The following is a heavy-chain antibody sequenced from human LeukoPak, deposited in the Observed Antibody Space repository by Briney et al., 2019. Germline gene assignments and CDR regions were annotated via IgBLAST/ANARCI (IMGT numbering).Heavy chain of an antibody. J-gene: IGHJ2*01. CDR1: GGTFSSFA. Sequence: ASVKVSCKASGGTFSSFALSWVRQAPGQGLEWMGGINPLFGAANYAQKFQGGVTVAVDESSTTAYMELSSLRSEDTAVYYCARDRALGSGEFDWYFDLWGRGTLVTVSS. V-gene: IGHV1-69*13. CDR3: ARDRALGSGEFDWYFDL. CDR2: INPLFGAA. D-gene: IGHD3-10*01.